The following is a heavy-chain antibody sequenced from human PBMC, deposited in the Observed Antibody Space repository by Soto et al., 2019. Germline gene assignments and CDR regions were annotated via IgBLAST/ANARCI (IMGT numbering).Heavy chain of an antibody. D-gene: IGHD2-21*02. V-gene: IGHV5-51*01. CDR3: ATGGQYCGGDCYSGGYYGMDV. CDR1: GYSFTSYW. J-gene: IGHJ6*02. CDR2: IYPGDSDT. Sequence: GESLKISCKGSGYSFTSYWIGWVRQMPGKGLEWMEIIYPGDSDTRYSPSFQGQVTISADKSISTAYLQWSSLKASDTAMYYCATGGQYCGGDCYSGGYYGMDVWGQGTTVTVSS.